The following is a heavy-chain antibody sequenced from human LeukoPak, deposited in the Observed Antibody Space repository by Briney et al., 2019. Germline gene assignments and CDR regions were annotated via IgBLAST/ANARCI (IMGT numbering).Heavy chain of an antibody. V-gene: IGHV3-23*01. J-gene: IGHJ4*02. CDR1: GFTFSSYA. CDR2: ISGSGGST. CDR3: AKVLVIPRGLKPLYYFDY. D-gene: IGHD4-23*01. Sequence: GGSLRLSCAASGFTFSSYAMSWVRQAPGKGLEWVSAISGSGGSTYYADSVKGRFTISRDNSKNTLYLQMNSLRAEDTAVYYCAKVLVIPRGLKPLYYFDYWGQGTLVTVSS.